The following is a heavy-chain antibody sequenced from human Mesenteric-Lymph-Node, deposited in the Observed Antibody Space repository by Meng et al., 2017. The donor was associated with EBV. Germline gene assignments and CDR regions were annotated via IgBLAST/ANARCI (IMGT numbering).Heavy chain of an antibody. CDR1: GFSLSTSGVG. CDR3: AHRTSNCFDP. J-gene: IGHJ5*02. CDR2: IYWDDDK. V-gene: IGHV2-5*02. Sequence: QLTLKESAPTLVKPTQTLTLTCTFSGFSLSTSGVGVGWIRQPPGKALEWLALIYWDDDKRYSPSLKTRLTITKDTSENQVVLTMTNMDPVDAATYYCAHRTSNCFDPWGQGTLVTVSS.